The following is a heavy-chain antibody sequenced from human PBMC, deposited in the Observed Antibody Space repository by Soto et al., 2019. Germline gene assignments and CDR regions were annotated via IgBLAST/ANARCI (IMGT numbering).Heavy chain of an antibody. CDR1: GGTFSSYT. CDR3: ARGVYCSSTSCYTDLDY. D-gene: IGHD2-2*02. J-gene: IGHJ4*02. V-gene: IGHV1-69*02. CDR2: IIPILGIA. Sequence: GASVKVSCKASGGTFSSYTISWVRQAPGQGLEWMGRIIPILGIANYAQKFQGRVTITADKSTSTAYMELSSLRSEDTAVYYCARGVYCSSTSCYTDLDYWGQGTLVTVSS.